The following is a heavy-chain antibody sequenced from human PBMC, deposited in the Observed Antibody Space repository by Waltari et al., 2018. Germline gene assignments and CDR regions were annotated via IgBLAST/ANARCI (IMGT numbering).Heavy chain of an antibody. Sequence: QVQLQESGPGLVKPSETLSLTCTVSGGSISSYYWSWIRQPAREGLEWIWRIYTSGSTNYNPSLKSRVTMSVDTSKNQFSLKLSSVTAADTAVYYCASIDFWSGYPPGDYYYMDVWGKGTTVTVSS. CDR1: GGSISSYY. D-gene: IGHD3-3*01. V-gene: IGHV4-4*07. CDR3: ASIDFWSGYPPGDYYYMDV. CDR2: IYTSGST. J-gene: IGHJ6*03.